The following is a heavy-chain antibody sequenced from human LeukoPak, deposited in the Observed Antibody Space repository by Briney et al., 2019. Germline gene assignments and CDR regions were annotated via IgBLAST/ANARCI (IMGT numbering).Heavy chain of an antibody. CDR1: GFTFSNAW. CDR2: ITSKTDGGTT. Sequence: GGSLRLSCAASGFTFSNAWMSWVRQAPGKGLGWVARITSKTDGGTTDYAAPVKGRFTISRDDSKNTLYLQMNSLTTEDTAVYYCATGGGSGRTGFGNWGQGTLVIVSS. V-gene: IGHV3-15*01. CDR3: ATGGGSGRTGFGN. J-gene: IGHJ4*02. D-gene: IGHD3-10*01.